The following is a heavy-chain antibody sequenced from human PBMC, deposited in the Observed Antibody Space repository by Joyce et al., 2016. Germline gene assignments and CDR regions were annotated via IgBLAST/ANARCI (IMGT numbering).Heavy chain of an antibody. CDR1: GFTFSSYS. Sequence: EVQLVESGGGLVQPGGSLRLSCAASGFTFSSYSMNWGRQAPGKGLEWVSYISSSSSTIYDADSVKGRFTISRDNAKNSLYLQMNSLRAEDTAVYYCARAWGWYKDYWGQGTLVTVSS. D-gene: IGHD6-19*01. V-gene: IGHV3-48*04. J-gene: IGHJ4*02. CDR3: ARAWGWYKDY. CDR2: ISSSSSTI.